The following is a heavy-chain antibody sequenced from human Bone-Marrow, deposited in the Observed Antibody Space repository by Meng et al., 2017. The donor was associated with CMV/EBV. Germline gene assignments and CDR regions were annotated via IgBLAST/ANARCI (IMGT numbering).Heavy chain of an antibody. CDR1: GFTFSSYA. Sequence: GESLKISWAAAGFTFSSYAMHWVRQAPGKGLEWVAVISYDGSNKYYADSVKGRFTISRDNSKNTLYRQMNSLRAEDTAVYYCARDKDIVVVPAVTYYYYYGMDGWGQGTTVTAPQ. V-gene: IGHV3-30*04. CDR2: ISYDGSNK. J-gene: IGHJ6*01. CDR3: ARDKDIVVVPAVTYYYYYGMDG. D-gene: IGHD2-2*01.